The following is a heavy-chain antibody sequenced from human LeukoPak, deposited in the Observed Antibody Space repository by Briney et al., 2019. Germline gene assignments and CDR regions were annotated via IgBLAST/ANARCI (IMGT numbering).Heavy chain of an antibody. D-gene: IGHD1-1*01. Sequence: GSLRLSCAASGFTFNNHAMHWVRQAPGKALEWVALISDERSNKYYADSVKGRFTISRDNSKNTLYLQMNSLRAEDTAVYYCAKDRMAGTFFDSWGQGTLATVSS. V-gene: IGHV3-30*18. CDR3: AKDRMAGTFFDS. CDR2: ISDERSNK. CDR1: GFTFNNHA. J-gene: IGHJ4*02.